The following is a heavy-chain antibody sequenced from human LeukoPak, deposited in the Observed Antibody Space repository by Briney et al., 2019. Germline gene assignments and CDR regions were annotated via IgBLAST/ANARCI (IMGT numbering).Heavy chain of an antibody. CDR1: GFTFSSYA. Sequence: GGSLRLSCAGSGFTFSSYAMAWVRQTPEKGLEWVAIISSSDGGTYYIDSVKGRFTISRDNSKNTLFLQMNSLRAEDTAVYYCAKDRIGGVAVAGKGRWFDPWGQGTLVTVSS. V-gene: IGHV3-23*01. D-gene: IGHD6-19*01. CDR3: AKDRIGGVAVAGKGRWFDP. CDR2: ISSSDGGT. J-gene: IGHJ5*02.